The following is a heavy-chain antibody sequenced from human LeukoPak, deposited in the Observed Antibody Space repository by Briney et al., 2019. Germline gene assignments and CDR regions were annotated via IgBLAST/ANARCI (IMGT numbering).Heavy chain of an antibody. J-gene: IGHJ4*02. Sequence: SETLSLTCSVSGASISSYYWRWIRQPPGKGLEWIGDIYYSGNTNYNSSLKSRVTISGDTSKNQFSLRLSSVTAADTAVYYCARASYSYDINGWVPFDYWGQGTLVTVSS. D-gene: IGHD3-22*01. V-gene: IGHV4-59*08. CDR2: IYYSGNT. CDR3: ARASYSYDINGWVPFDY. CDR1: GASISSYY.